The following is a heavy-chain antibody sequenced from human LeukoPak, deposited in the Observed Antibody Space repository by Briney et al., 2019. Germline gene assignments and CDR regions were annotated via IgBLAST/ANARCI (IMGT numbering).Heavy chain of an antibody. J-gene: IGHJ4*02. Sequence: ASVEVSCKASGYTFTGYYMHWVRQAPGQGLEWMGWINPNSGGTNYAQKIQGRVTMARDTSIRTAYMELSRLRSDDTAVYYCARGGDYDYVWGSDPDWGQGTLITVSS. CDR1: GYTFTGYY. D-gene: IGHD3-16*02. V-gene: IGHV1-2*02. CDR3: ARGGDYDYVWGSDPD. CDR2: INPNSGGT.